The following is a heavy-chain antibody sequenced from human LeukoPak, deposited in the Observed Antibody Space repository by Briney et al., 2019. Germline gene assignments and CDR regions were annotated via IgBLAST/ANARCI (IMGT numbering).Heavy chain of an antibody. J-gene: IGHJ6*03. V-gene: IGHV1-8*01. CDR2: MNPNSGNT. Sequence: ASVKVSCKASGYTFTSYDINWVRQATGQGLEWMGWMNPNSGNTGYAQKFQGRVTMTRNTSISTAYMELSSLRSEDTAVYYCARLQAPVRGIYYYYMDVWGKGTTVTISS. CDR3: ARLQAPVRGIYYYYMDV. CDR1: GYTFTSYD. D-gene: IGHD3-10*01.